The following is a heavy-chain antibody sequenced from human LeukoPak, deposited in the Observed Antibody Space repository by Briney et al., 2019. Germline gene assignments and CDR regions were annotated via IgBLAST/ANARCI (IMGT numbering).Heavy chain of an antibody. D-gene: IGHD1-26*01. CDR3: AKSQTYGSPFGY. Sequence: GGSLRLSCAASGFTFSSYAMSWVRQAPGKGLEWVSAISSSGGSTYYADSVKGRFTISRDNSKNTQSLQMNSLRAEDTAVYYCAKSQTYGSPFGYWGQGTLVTVSS. CDR1: GFTFSSYA. V-gene: IGHV3-23*01. CDR2: ISSSGGST. J-gene: IGHJ4*02.